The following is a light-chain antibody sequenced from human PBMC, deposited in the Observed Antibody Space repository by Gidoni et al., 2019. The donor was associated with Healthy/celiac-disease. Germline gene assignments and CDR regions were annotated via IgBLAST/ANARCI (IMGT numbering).Light chain of an antibody. Sequence: DIQMTQSPSSLSASVGDRVTITCRASQSSSSYLNWYQQKPGKAPQLLIYAASSLQSGVPSRCSGSGSGTDFTLTISSLQHEDFATYYCQQSYSTPYTFGQGTKLEIK. CDR2: AAS. V-gene: IGKV1-39*01. J-gene: IGKJ2*01. CDR1: QSSSSY. CDR3: QQSYSTPYT.